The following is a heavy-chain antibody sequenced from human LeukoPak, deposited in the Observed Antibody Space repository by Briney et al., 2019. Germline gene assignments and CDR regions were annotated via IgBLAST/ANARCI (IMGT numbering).Heavy chain of an antibody. J-gene: IGHJ4*02. CDR3: ARAGSYRFDY. CDR2: MNGDGGTI. CDR1: GFTFSTSW. Sequence: GGSLRLSCVGSGFTFSTSWVHWVRQAPGQGLVWLSRMNGDGGTINYVDSVKGRFTVSRDNAKNTLYLQMNSLGVEDTAIDYCARAGSYRFDYWGPGTQVTVSS. V-gene: IGHV3-74*01. D-gene: IGHD3-16*02.